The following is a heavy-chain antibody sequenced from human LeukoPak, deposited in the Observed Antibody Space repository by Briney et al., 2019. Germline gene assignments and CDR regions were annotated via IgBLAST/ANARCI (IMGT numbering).Heavy chain of an antibody. CDR2: IYYSGST. CDR3: ARSRGSSHYMDV. Sequence: SETLSLTCTVSGGSISSGGYYWSWIRQHPGKGLEWIGYIYYSGSTYYNPSLKSRVTISVDTSKNQFSLKLSSVTAADTAVYYCARSRGSSHYMDVWGKGTTVTVSS. V-gene: IGHV4-31*03. J-gene: IGHJ6*03. CDR1: GGSISSGGYY. D-gene: IGHD6-6*01.